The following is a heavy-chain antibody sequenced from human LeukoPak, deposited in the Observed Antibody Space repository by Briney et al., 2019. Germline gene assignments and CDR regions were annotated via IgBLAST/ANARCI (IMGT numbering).Heavy chain of an antibody. CDR1: GLTLSRYA. V-gene: IGHV3-23*01. CDR3: AKRGVVIRVILVGFHKEAYYFDS. CDR2: ISDSGGST. D-gene: IGHD3-22*01. Sequence: GGSLRLSCAASGLTLSRYAMSWVRQAPGKGLEWVAGISDSGGSTNYADSVKGRFTISSDNPKNTLYLQMNSLRAEDTAVYFCAKRGVVIRVILVGFHKEAYYFDSWGQGALVTVSS. J-gene: IGHJ4*02.